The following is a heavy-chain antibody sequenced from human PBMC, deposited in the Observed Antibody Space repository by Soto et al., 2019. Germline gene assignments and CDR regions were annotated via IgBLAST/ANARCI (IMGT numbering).Heavy chain of an antibody. CDR3: AKRGVDWFNWGRLDV. CDR2: ISGSTVTT. J-gene: IGHJ3*01. D-gene: IGHD3-9*01. Sequence: DVQLLESGGGLVQPGGSLRLSCAASGFTFNNYVMSWVRQAPGKGLEWVATISGSTVTTFYADSVKGRFTISRDNSQNTLYLQMNSLRAEDAAIYYCAKRGVDWFNWGRLDVWGPGTMVTVSS. V-gene: IGHV3-23*01. CDR1: GFTFNNYV.